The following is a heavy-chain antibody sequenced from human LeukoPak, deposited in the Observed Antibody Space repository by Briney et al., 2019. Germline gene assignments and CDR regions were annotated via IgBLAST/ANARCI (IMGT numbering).Heavy chain of an antibody. D-gene: IGHD1-26*01. Sequence: GGSLRLSCVASGFTFSSYWMTWVRQAPGKGLEWVSAISGSGGSTYYADSVKGRFTISRDNSKNTLYLQMNSLRAEDTAVYYCAKEPMSGSYLYYFDYWGQGTLVTVSS. CDR3: AKEPMSGSYLYYFDY. CDR2: ISGSGGST. J-gene: IGHJ4*02. V-gene: IGHV3-23*01. CDR1: GFTFSSYW.